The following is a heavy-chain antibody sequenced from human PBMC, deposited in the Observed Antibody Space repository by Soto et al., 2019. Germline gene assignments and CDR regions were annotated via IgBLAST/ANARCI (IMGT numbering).Heavy chain of an antibody. J-gene: IGHJ6*02. CDR1: GGTFSSYA. V-gene: IGHV1-69*13. Sequence: SVKVSCKASGGTFSSYAISWVRQAPGQGLEWMGGIIPIFGTANYAQKFQGRVTITADESTSTAYMELSSLRSEDTAVYYCARGGPNFGGSAYYYYGMDVWGQGTTVTVS. CDR2: IIPIFGTA. D-gene: IGHD3-3*01. CDR3: ARGGPNFGGSAYYYYGMDV.